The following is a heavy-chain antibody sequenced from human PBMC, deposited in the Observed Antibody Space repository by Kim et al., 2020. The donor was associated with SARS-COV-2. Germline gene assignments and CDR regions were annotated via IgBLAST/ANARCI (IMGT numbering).Heavy chain of an antibody. Sequence: MYYADSVKGQFTISRDNAKNSLYLQVDSLRDEDTAVYYCARDSSTTPGDYWGQGTLVTVSS. J-gene: IGHJ4*02. V-gene: IGHV3-48*02. D-gene: IGHD4-17*01. CDR2: M. CDR3: ARDSSTTPGDY.